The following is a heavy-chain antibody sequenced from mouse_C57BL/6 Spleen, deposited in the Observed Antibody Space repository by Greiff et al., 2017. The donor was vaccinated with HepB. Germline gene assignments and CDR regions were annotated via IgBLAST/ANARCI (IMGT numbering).Heavy chain of an antibody. CDR1: GYTFTSYW. Sequence: EVQLQQSGTVLARPGASVKMSCKTSGYTFTSYWMHWVKQRPGQGLEWIGAIYPGNSDTSYNQKFKGKAKLTAVTSASTAYMELSSLTNEDSAVYYCTRGWTAGFAYWGQGTLVTVSA. CDR2: IYPGNSDT. V-gene: IGHV1-5*01. D-gene: IGHD3-3*01. CDR3: TRGWTAGFAY. J-gene: IGHJ3*01.